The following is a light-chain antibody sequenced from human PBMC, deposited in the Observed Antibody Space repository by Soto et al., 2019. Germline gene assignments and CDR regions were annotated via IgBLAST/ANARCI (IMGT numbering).Light chain of an antibody. CDR2: DVA. J-gene: IGLJ2*01. V-gene: IGLV2-14*01. CDR3: SSYTGSSAVV. Sequence: QSALTQPASVSGSPGQSITISCTGTSSDVGGYDYGSWYQQHPGKAPKLMTYDVANRPSGVSNRFSGSKSGNTASLTISGLQAENEADYCCSSYTGSSAVVFGGGTKLTVL. CDR1: SSDVGGYDY.